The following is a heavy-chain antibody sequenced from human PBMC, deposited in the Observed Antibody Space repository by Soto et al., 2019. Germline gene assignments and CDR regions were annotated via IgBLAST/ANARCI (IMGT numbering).Heavy chain of an antibody. J-gene: IGHJ4*02. CDR1: GFTFSDYY. D-gene: IGHD3-3*01. V-gene: IGHV3-11*01. Sequence: PGGSLRLSCAASGFTFSDYYMSWIRQAPGRGLEWVSYISSSGSTIYYADSVKGRFTISRDNAKNSLYLQMNSLRAEDTAVYYCARAPQIYYDFWSGFDYWGREPWSPSPQ. CDR2: ISSSGSTI. CDR3: ARAPQIYYDFWSGFDY.